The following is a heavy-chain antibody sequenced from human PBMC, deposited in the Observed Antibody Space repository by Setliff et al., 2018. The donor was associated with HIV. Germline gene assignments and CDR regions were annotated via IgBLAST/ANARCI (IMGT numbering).Heavy chain of an antibody. CDR2: IIPIFGTA. J-gene: IGHJ4*02. Sequence: ASVKVSCKASGGTFSSYAISWVRQAPGQGLEWIGGIIPIFGTANYAQKFQGRVTITTDESTSKNQFSLKLRSVTAADTAVYYCARHGYSSDLRISYCDSWGQGSLVTVSS. CDR3: ARHGYSSDLRISYCDS. V-gene: IGHV1-69*05. D-gene: IGHD5-18*01. CDR1: GGTFSSYA.